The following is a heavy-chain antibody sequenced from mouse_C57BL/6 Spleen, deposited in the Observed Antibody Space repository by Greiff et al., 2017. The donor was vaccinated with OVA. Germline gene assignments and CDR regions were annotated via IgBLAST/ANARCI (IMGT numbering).Heavy chain of an antibody. J-gene: IGHJ4*01. CDR3: ARHEEYYYGSSSYARDY. Sequence: QVQLKESGAELVKPGASVKLSCKASGYTFTEYTIHWVKQRSGQGLEWIGWFYPGSGSIKYNEKFKDKATLTADKSSSTVYMELSRLTSEDSAVYFCARHEEYYYGSSSYARDYWGQGTSVTVSS. CDR2: FYPGSGSI. CDR1: GYTFTEYT. V-gene: IGHV1-62-2*01. D-gene: IGHD1-1*01.